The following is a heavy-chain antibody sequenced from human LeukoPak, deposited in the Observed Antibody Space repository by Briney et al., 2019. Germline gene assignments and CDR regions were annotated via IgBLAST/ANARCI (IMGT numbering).Heavy chain of an antibody. V-gene: IGHV1-24*01. CDR3: AREKMVGAPKLLDY. CDR2: FDPEDGET. Sequence: GASVKVSCKVSGYTLTELSMHWVRQAPGKGLEWMGGFDPEDGETIYAQKFQGRVTMTEDTSTDTAYMELSSLRSDDTAVYFCAREKMVGAPKLLDYWGQGTLVTVSS. D-gene: IGHD1-26*01. J-gene: IGHJ4*02. CDR1: GYTLTELS.